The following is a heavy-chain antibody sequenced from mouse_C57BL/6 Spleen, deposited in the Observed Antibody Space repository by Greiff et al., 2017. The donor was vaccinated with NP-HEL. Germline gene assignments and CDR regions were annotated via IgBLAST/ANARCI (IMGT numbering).Heavy chain of an antibody. Sequence: EVHLVESGGGLVKPGGSLKLSCAASGFTFSSYAMSWVRQTPEKRLEWVATISDGGSYTYYPDNVKGRFTISRDNAKNNLNLQMSHLKTENTAMYYFARGGAVVAPAYWGQGTTLTVSS. CDR2: ISDGGSYT. CDR3: ARGGAVVAPAY. J-gene: IGHJ2*01. CDR1: GFTFSSYA. D-gene: IGHD1-1*01. V-gene: IGHV5-4*01.